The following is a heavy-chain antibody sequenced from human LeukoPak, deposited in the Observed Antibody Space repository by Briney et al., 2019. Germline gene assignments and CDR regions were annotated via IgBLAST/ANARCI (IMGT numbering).Heavy chain of an antibody. CDR2: MSPNSGNT. V-gene: IGHV1-8*03. CDR1: GYTFTSYD. CDR3: ARTLWGSSFDYYYMDV. J-gene: IGHJ6*03. D-gene: IGHD5-18*01. Sequence: GASVKVSCKASGYTFTSYDINWVRQATGQGLEWMGWMSPNSGNTGYAQKFQGRVTITRNTSISTAYMELSSLRSEDTAVYYCARTLWGSSFDYYYMDVWGKGTTVTVSS.